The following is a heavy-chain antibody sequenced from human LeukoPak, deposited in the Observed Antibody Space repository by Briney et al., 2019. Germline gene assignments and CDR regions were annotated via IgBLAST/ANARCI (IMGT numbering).Heavy chain of an antibody. V-gene: IGHV4-59*01. J-gene: IGHJ4*02. D-gene: IGHD1-26*01. CDR2: IYYSGST. CDR3: ARVPRARSWTGFDY. CDR1: GGSISSYY. Sequence: SETLSLTCTVSGGSISSYYWSWIRQPPGKGLEWIGYIYYSGSTNYNPSLKSRVTISVDTSKNQFSLKLSSVTAADTAVYYCARVPRARSWTGFDYWGQGTLVTVPS.